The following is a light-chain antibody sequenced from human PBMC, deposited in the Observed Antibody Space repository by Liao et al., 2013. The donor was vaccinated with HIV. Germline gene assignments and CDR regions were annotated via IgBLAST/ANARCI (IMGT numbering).Light chain of an antibody. CDR3: QVWDRSSGHPCV. Sequence: SYVLTQPPSVSVAPGKTARITCGEFNIGSKSVHWYQQKPGQAPVLVIYYDSDRPSGIPERFSGSNTENTATLTISRAEAGDEADYYCQVWDRSSGHPCVFGPGTKVTVL. J-gene: IGLJ1*01. V-gene: IGLV3-21*04. CDR1: NIGSKS. CDR2: YDS.